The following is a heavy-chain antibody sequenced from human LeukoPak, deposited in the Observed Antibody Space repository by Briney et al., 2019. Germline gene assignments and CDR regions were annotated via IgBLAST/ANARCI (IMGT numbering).Heavy chain of an antibody. J-gene: IGHJ3*02. Sequence: GGSLRLSCGASGFSFSYYWMTWVRQGPRKGLEWVANIKYDGSEKHYVESVKGRFTISRDNAKNSLYLQMNSLRVEDTAVYYWARGWGDCSSVSCYTGADVFDIWGQGTKVTVSS. CDR1: GFSFSYYW. CDR3: ARGWGDCSSVSCYTGADVFDI. V-gene: IGHV3-7*01. D-gene: IGHD2-2*02. CDR2: IKYDGSEK.